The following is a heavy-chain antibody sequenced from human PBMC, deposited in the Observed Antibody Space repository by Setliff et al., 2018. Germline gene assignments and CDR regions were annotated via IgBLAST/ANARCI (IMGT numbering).Heavy chain of an antibody. CDR3: ARPLWGRYMAERSDYFDY. Sequence: SETLSLTCTVSGYSISSGYYWGWIRQPTGKGLTRLGSFFHTGNTYYNPSLEGLVTISVDTSNNQFSLKLSSLTSADTAVSYCARPLWGRYMAERSDYFDYWGQGSLVTVSS. CDR2: FFHTGNT. J-gene: IGHJ4*02. D-gene: IGHD3-10*01. CDR1: GYSISSGYY. V-gene: IGHV4-38-2*02.